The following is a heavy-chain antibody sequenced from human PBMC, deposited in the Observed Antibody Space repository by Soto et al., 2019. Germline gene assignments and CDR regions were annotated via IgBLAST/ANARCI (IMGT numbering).Heavy chain of an antibody. J-gene: IGHJ4*02. CDR2: IYSGGST. V-gene: IGHV3-53*01. CDR3: HGYGY. D-gene: IGHD5-12*01. CDR1: GFSVTANY. Sequence: EVQVVESGGGLIQSGRSLRLSCAVSGFSVTANYMSWVRQAPGKGLEWVSVIYSGGSTYYIDSVKGRFSISRDISKNTLYLQMNNLRAEDTAVYYCHGYGYWGQGTLVTVSS.